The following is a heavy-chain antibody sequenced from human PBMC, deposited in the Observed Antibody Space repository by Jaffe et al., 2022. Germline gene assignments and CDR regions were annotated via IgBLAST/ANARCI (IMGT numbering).Heavy chain of an antibody. CDR3: ARGLTMIVDSYYYYMDV. CDR1: GGSFSGYY. J-gene: IGHJ6*03. Sequence: QVQLQQWGAGLLKPSETLSLTCAVYGGSFSGYYWSWIRQPPGKGLEWIGEINHSGSTNYNPSLKSRVTISVDTSKNQFSLKLSSVTAADTAVYYCARGLTMIVDSYYYYMDVWGKGTTVTVSS. D-gene: IGHD3-22*01. CDR2: INHSGST. V-gene: IGHV4-34*01.